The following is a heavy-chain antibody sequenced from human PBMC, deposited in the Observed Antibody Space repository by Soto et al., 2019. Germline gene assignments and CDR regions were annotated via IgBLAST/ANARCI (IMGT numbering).Heavy chain of an antibody. CDR3: ARGVSMVRGVSYFDY. V-gene: IGHV1-69*01. J-gene: IGHJ4*02. CDR2: IIPIFGTA. Sequence: QVQLVQSGAEVKKPGSSVKVSCKASGGTFSSYAISWVRQAPGQGLEWMGGIIPIFGTANYAQKFQGRVTINADESTSTADMELSSLRSEDTAVYYCARGVSMVRGVSYFDYWGQGTLVTDSS. D-gene: IGHD3-10*01. CDR1: GGTFSSYA.